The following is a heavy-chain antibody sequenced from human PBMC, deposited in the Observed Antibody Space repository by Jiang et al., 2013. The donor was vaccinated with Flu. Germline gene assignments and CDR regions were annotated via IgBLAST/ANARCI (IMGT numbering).Heavy chain of an antibody. Sequence: LLKPSETLSLTCTVSGYSISSGYYWGWIRQPPGKGLEWIGSIYHSGSTYYNPSLKSRVTISVDTSKNQFSLKLSSVTAADTAVYYCARDFITMVQGVIIYLGWFDPGAREPWSPSPQ. CDR3: ARDFITMVQGVIIYLGWFDP. D-gene: IGHD3-10*01. J-gene: IGHJ5*02. CDR2: IYHSGST. CDR1: GYSISSGYY. V-gene: IGHV4-38-2*02.